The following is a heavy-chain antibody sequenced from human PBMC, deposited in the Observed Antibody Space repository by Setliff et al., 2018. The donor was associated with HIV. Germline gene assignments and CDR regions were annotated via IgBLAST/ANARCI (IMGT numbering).Heavy chain of an antibody. D-gene: IGHD6-13*01. CDR3: ARCPSNHLTEAGKKTFYYYYMDV. CDR2: ISAYSGHT. J-gene: IGHJ6*03. V-gene: IGHV1-18*01. Sequence: ASVKVCCKASGYTFTTYGISWVRQAPGQGPEWMGWISAYSGHTNYAQKFQGRVTMTTDTSTSTAYMELRSLRFDDTAVYYCARCPSNHLTEAGKKTFYYYYMDVWGKGTTVTVAS. CDR1: GYTFTTYG.